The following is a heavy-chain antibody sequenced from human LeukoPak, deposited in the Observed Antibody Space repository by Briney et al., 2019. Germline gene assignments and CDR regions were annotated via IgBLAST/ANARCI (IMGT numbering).Heavy chain of an antibody. CDR3: AFQGVFGELLITR. J-gene: IGHJ4*02. Sequence: GGSLRLSCAASGFTFSSYSMNWVRQAPEKGLEWVSSISSGSTYIYYADSMKGRFTISRDNAKNSLYPQMNSLRAEDTAVYYCAFQGVFGELLITRWGQGTLVTVSS. CDR1: GFTFSSYS. CDR2: ISSGSTYI. V-gene: IGHV3-21*01. D-gene: IGHD3-10*02.